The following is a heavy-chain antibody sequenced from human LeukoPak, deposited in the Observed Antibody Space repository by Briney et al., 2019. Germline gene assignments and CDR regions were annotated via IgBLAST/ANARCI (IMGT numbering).Heavy chain of an antibody. V-gene: IGHV4-31*11. D-gene: IGHD6-6*01. J-gene: IGHJ4*02. CDR2: IYYSGST. CDR1: GGSISSGGYY. CDR3: ARGLAARRNFDY. Sequence: PSETLSLTCAVSGGSISSGGYYWSWIRQHPGKGLEWIGYIYYSGSTYYNPSLKSRVTISVDTSKNQFSLKLSSVTAADTAGYYCARGLAARRNFDYWGQGTLVTVSS.